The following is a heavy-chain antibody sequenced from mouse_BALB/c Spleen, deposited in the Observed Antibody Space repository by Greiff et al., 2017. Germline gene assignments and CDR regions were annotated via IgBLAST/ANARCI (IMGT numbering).Heavy chain of an antibody. V-gene: IGHV14-3*02. J-gene: IGHJ4*01. CDR1: GFNIKDTY. D-gene: IGHD2-1*01. CDR2: IDPANGNT. CDR3: ARRGNYEAMDY. Sequence: EVQLQQSGAELVKPGASVKLSCTASGFNIKDTYMHWVKQRPEQGLEWIGRIDPANGNTKYDPKFQGKATITADTSSNTAYLQLSSLTSEDTAVYYCARRGNYEAMDYWGQGTSVTVSS.